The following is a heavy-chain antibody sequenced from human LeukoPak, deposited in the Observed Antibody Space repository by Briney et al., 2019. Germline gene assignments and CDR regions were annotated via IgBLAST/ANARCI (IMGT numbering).Heavy chain of an antibody. CDR1: GYTFTTYA. CDR3: AMYYYDSSGYYYFAFDI. J-gene: IGHJ3*02. CDR2: INGGNGDT. D-gene: IGHD3-22*01. V-gene: IGHV1-3*01. Sequence: ASVTVSCKASGYTFTTYAMHWLRQAPGQGLEWMGWINGGNGDTKYSQKFQGRVTITRDTSASTAYMELSSLRSEDTAVYYCAMYYYDSSGYYYFAFDIWGQGTMVTVSS.